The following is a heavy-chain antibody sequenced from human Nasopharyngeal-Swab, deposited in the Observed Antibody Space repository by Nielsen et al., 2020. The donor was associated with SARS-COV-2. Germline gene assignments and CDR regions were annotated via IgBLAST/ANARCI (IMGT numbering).Heavy chain of an antibody. D-gene: IGHD3-22*01. CDR2: FDPEDGET. Sequence: ASVKVSCKVSGYTLTDLSMHWVRQAPGKGLEWMGGFDPEDGETIYAQKFQGRVTMTEDTSTDTAYMELSSLRSEDTAVYYCATVYALGYYDSSGYYYWGQGTLVTVSS. CDR1: GYTLTDLS. V-gene: IGHV1-24*01. CDR3: ATVYALGYYDSSGYYY. J-gene: IGHJ4*02.